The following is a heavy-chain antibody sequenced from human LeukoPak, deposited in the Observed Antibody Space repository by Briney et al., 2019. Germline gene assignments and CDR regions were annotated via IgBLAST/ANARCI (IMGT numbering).Heavy chain of an antibody. J-gene: IGHJ4*02. D-gene: IGHD3-10*01. CDR1: GGSISSSSYY. CDR3: ARHRSITMVRGVFGY. V-gene: IGHV4-39*01. CDR2: IYYSGST. Sequence: SETLSLTCTVSGGSISSSSYYWGWIRQPPGKGLEWIGSIYYSGSTYYNPSLKGRVTISVDTSKNQFSLKLSSVTAADTAVYYCARHRSITMVRGVFGYWGQGTLVTVSS.